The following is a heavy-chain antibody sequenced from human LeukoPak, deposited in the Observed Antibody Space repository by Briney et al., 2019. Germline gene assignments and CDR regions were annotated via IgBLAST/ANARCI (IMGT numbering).Heavy chain of an antibody. D-gene: IGHD4-11*01. J-gene: IGHJ4*02. CDR3: ARDAQRGFDYSNSLEY. V-gene: IGHV3-33*01. CDR1: GFTFNHYG. Sequence: PGGSLRLSCAAAGFTFNHYGMHWVRQAPGKGLQWVAVIWSDGTNQYYGDSVKGRFTISRDDSGNTVYLQMNSLRPEDAGVYYCARDAQRGFDYSNSLEYWGQGTPVTV. CDR2: IWSDGTNQ.